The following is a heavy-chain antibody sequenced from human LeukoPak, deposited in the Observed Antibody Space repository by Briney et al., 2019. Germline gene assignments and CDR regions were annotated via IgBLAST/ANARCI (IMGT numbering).Heavy chain of an antibody. CDR3: AKGTGLGYSDSSGYAFDI. CDR2: IVGSGGST. J-gene: IGHJ3*02. V-gene: IGHV3-23*01. D-gene: IGHD3-22*01. CDR1: GLPFGTFP. Sequence: GGSLELSVAASGLPFGTFPMGGSRQAPGRGRKGASAIVGSGGSTYYADSVKGRFTISRDNSKNTLYLQMNSLRAEDTAVYYCAKGTGLGYSDSSGYAFDIWGQGTMVTVSS.